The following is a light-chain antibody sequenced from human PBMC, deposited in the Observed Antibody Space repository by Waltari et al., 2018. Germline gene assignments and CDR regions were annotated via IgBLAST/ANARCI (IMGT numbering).Light chain of an antibody. CDR1: SSNVGAGYD. CDR3: QSYDSRLSAVV. J-gene: IGLJ2*01. V-gene: IGLV1-40*01. CDR2: GNS. Sequence: QSVLTQPPSVSGAPGQRGTISCTGSSSNVGAGYDVHWYQQLPGTAPKLIVCGNSNRPAGVHDRFSGSKSGTSASPSITGLQAEDEADYYCQSYDSRLSAVVFGGGTKLTVL.